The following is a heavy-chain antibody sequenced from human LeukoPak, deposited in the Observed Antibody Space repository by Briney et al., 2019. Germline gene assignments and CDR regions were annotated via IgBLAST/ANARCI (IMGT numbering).Heavy chain of an antibody. Sequence: SETLSLTCAVYGGSFSGYYWSWIRHPPGKGLEWIGEINHSGSTNYNPSLKSRVTRSVDTSKNQFSLKLSSVTAADTAVYYCARPFSYSSSWYAEPHWYFDLWGRGTLVTVSS. V-gene: IGHV4-34*01. CDR3: ARPFSYSSSWYAEPHWYFDL. D-gene: IGHD6-13*01. CDR2: INHSGST. J-gene: IGHJ2*01. CDR1: GGSFSGYY.